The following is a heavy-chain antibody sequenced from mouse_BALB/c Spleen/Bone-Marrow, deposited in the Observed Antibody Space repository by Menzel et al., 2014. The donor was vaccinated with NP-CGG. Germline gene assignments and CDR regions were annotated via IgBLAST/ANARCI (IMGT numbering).Heavy chain of an antibody. D-gene: IGHD2-4*01. J-gene: IGHJ3*01. Sequence: VQLVESGAELVRPGVSVKISCKGSGYTFTDYAMHCVKQSHAKSLEWIGVISTYYGDASYNQKFKGKATMTVDKSSSTAYMELARLTSEDSAIYYCARGGSTMITTFAYWGQGTLVTVSA. CDR1: GYTFTDYA. CDR3: ARGGSTMITTFAY. V-gene: IGHV1S137*01. CDR2: ISTYYGDA.